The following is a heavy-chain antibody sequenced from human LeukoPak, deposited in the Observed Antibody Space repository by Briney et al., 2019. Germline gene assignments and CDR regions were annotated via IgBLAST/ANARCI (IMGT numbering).Heavy chain of an antibody. D-gene: IGHD1-1*01. Sequence: SETLSLTCTVSGVSISSYFWSWIRQPPGKGLEWIGYVYYNGITNYNPSLKSRVSISLDTSKSQFSLKLNSVTAEDTAVYYCASQLGGTTFHCGRGSLVTVSS. V-gene: IGHV4-59*01. CDR1: GVSISSYF. CDR3: ASQLGGTTFH. CDR2: VYYNGIT. J-gene: IGHJ4*02.